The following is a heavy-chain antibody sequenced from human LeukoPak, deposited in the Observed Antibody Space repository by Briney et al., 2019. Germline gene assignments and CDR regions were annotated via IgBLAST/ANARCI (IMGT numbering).Heavy chain of an antibody. V-gene: IGHV1-69*13. CDR1: GCTFSSYA. J-gene: IGHJ4*02. CDR2: IIPIFGTA. D-gene: IGHD5-18*01. CDR3: ARGILPRSVDTAMVY. Sequence: ASVKVSCKAYGCTFSSYAISWVRQAPGRGLDWIVGIIPIFGTANYAQKFKGRVTITADESTSTAYMELSSLRSEDTAVYYCARGILPRSVDTAMVYWGQGTLVTVSS.